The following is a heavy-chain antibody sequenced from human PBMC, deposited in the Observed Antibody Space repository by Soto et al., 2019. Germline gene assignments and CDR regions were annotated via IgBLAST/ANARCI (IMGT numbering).Heavy chain of an antibody. CDR3: ARILGSMVRETYYMDV. D-gene: IGHD3-10*01. CDR1: GFSLSNARMG. CDR2: IFSNDEK. V-gene: IGHV2-26*01. Sequence: QVTLKESGPVLVKPTETLTLTCTVSGFSLSNARMGVSWIRQPPGKALEWLAHIFSNDEKSYSTSLKSRLTISEDTSKSQVVLTMTNMDPVDSATYYCARILGSMVRETYYMDVWGKGTTVTVSS. J-gene: IGHJ6*03.